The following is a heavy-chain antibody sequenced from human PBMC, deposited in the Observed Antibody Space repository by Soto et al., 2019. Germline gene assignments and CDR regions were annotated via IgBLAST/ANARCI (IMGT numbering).Heavy chain of an antibody. CDR1: GCSISSGGYC. CDR3: ARYSLNGLDY. D-gene: IGHD2-21*01. V-gene: IGHV4-31*03. CDR2: TYYSGST. Sequence: SETLSLPSPVSGCSISSGGYCWSWIRQHPGKGLEWIGYTYYSGSTYYNPSLKSRVTISVDTSKNQFSLKLSSVTAADTAVYYCARYSLNGLDYWGQGTLGTVSS. J-gene: IGHJ4*02.